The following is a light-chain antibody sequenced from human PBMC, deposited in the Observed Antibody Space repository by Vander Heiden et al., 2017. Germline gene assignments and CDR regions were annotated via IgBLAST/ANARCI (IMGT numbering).Light chain of an antibody. V-gene: IGLV2-14*01. J-gene: IGLJ2*01. Sequence: ALTPPASVSASPGHSITFSCTGTNLDVGCSNYVSWYQQHQGKAPKLMKYEVSNRPAGVSNRFSGAKSGNTAALTIAGLQAEDEADYYSSSYTSSSTVVFGGGTKLTVL. CDR1: NLDVGCSNY. CDR2: EVS. CDR3: SSYTSSSTVV.